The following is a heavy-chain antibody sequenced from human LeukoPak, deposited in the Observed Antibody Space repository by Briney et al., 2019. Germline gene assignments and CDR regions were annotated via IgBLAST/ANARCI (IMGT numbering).Heavy chain of an antibody. J-gene: IGHJ4*02. CDR3: ARGPGGGTSHFGY. D-gene: IGHD2-2*01. Sequence: SETLSLTCTVSGGSISSGSYYWSWIRQPAGKGLEWIGRIYTSGSTNYNPSLKSRVTISVDTSKNQFSLKLSSVTAADTAVYYCARGPGGGTSHFGYWGQGTLVTVSS. CDR1: GGSISSGSYY. CDR2: IYTSGST. V-gene: IGHV4-61*02.